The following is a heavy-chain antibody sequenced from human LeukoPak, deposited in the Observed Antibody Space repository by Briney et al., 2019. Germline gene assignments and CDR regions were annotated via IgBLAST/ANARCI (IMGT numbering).Heavy chain of an antibody. Sequence: GGSLRLSRAASVFTFSDYYMSWIRQAPGKGLEGVSYISSRGSTIYYADSVKGRFTIYRDNAKNSLYLQMNSLRAEDTAVYYCARVPNYDILTGSFDYWGQGTLVTVSS. V-gene: IGHV3-11*01. CDR3: ARVPNYDILTGSFDY. CDR1: VFTFSDYY. CDR2: ISSRGSTI. D-gene: IGHD3-9*01. J-gene: IGHJ4*02.